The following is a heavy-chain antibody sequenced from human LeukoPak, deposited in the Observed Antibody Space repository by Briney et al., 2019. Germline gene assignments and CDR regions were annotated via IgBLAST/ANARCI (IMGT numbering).Heavy chain of an antibody. J-gene: IGHJ4*02. Sequence: GESLKISCKGFGYSFTSYWIAWVRQMPGKGLEWMGIIYPGDSDTRYSPSFQGQVTISGDKSISTVYLQWSSLKASDTAMYYYARVDLYCSSTSCYSFDYWGQGTLVTVSS. CDR3: ARVDLYCSSTSCYSFDY. CDR1: GYSFTSYW. V-gene: IGHV5-51*01. D-gene: IGHD2-2*01. CDR2: IYPGDSDT.